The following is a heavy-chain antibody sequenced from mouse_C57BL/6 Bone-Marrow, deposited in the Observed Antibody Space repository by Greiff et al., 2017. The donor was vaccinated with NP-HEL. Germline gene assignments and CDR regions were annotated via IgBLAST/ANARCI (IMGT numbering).Heavy chain of an antibody. CDR2: IDPSDSYT. V-gene: IGHV1-69*01. CDR1: GYTFTSYW. D-gene: IGHD1-1*01. CDR3: ARWDYYGSNFDV. J-gene: IGHJ1*03. Sequence: QVQLKQPGAELVMPGASVKLSCKASGYTFTSYWMHWVKQRPGQGLEWIGEIDPSDSYTNYNQKFKGKSTLTVDKSSSTAYMQLSSLTSEDSAVYYCARWDYYGSNFDVWGTGTTVTVSS.